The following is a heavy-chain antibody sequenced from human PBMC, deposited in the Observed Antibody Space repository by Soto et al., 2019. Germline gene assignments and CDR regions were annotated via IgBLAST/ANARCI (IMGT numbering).Heavy chain of an antibody. CDR3: ARDSFLYNKASDAYYFGMDV. CDR1: VFTFSSYT. D-gene: IGHD3-10*01. Sequence: EVQLVESGGGLVKPGGSLRLSCAASVFTFSSYTMNWVRQAPGKGLEWVSSISSSSSYIYYAASVKGRFTISRDNAKNSLYLQMNSLRAEATAVYYCARDSFLYNKASDAYYFGMDVWGQGTTVTVSS. V-gene: IGHV3-21*01. J-gene: IGHJ6*01. CDR2: ISSSSSYI.